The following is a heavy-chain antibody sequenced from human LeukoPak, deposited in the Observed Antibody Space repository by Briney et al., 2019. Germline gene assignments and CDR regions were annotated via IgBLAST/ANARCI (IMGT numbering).Heavy chain of an antibody. CDR1: GFTVSSNY. Sequence: GGSLRLSCAASGFTVSSNYMSWVRQAPGKGLEWVSVIYSGGSTYYADSVKGRFTISRDNSKNTLYLQMNSLRAEDTAVYYCARVGALYYFDYWGQGALVTVSS. J-gene: IGHJ4*02. D-gene: IGHD1-26*01. CDR3: ARVGALYYFDY. V-gene: IGHV3-66*01. CDR2: IYSGGST.